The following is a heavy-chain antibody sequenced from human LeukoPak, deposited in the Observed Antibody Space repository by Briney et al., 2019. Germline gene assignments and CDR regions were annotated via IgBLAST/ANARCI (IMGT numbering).Heavy chain of an antibody. CDR3: ARGGAMIVVVNEYDY. CDR2: VDPEDGET. J-gene: IGHJ4*02. V-gene: IGHV1-69-2*01. D-gene: IGHD3-22*01. Sequence: ASVKVSCKVSGYTFTDYYMHWVQQAPGKGFEWMGLVDPEDGETIYAEKFQGRVTITADTSTDTAYMELSSLRSEDTAVYYCARGGAMIVVVNEYDYWGQGTLVTVSS. CDR1: GYTFTDYY.